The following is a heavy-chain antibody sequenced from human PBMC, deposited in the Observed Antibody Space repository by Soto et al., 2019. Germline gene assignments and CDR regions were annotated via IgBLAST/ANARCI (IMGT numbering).Heavy chain of an antibody. CDR1: GGSISSSSYY. D-gene: IGHD3-22*01. J-gene: IGHJ4*02. CDR3: ARPKYYYDSSHFDY. CDR2: IYYSGST. V-gene: IGHV4-39*01. Sequence: SETLSLTCTVSGGSISSSSYYWGWIRQPPGKGLEWIGSIYYSGSTYYNPSLKSRVTISVDTSKNQFSLKLSSVTAADTAVYYCARPKYYYDSSHFDYWGQGTPVTVSS.